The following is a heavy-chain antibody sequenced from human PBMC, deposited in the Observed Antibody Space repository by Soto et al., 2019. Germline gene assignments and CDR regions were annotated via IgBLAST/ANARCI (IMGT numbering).Heavy chain of an antibody. J-gene: IGHJ5*02. CDR1: GFSFSTYS. V-gene: IGHV3-21*01. CDR3: ARKIGGWNVDL. D-gene: IGHD6-19*01. Sequence: EVQLVESGGGLVKPGGSLRLSCAASGFSFSTYSMNWVRQTPGKGLEWVSSISSRSSYIYYTDSVKGRFTISRDDAKNSLYLQMNSLRAEDTAVYYCARKIGGWNVDLWGQETLVTVSS. CDR2: ISSRSSYI.